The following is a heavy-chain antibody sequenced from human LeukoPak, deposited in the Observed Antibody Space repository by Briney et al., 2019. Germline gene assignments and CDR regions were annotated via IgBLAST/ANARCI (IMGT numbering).Heavy chain of an antibody. D-gene: IGHD4-23*01. Sequence: SETLSLTCTVSDGSISTSLWSWLRQPPGKGLEWIGYVYYSGSTDYNPSLKSRVITSIDTSKKQLSLKLSSVTAADTAVYYCARHMYGNVIDAFDIWGQGTMVTVS. CDR2: VYYSGST. V-gene: IGHV4-59*08. J-gene: IGHJ3*02. CDR1: DGSISTSL. CDR3: ARHMYGNVIDAFDI.